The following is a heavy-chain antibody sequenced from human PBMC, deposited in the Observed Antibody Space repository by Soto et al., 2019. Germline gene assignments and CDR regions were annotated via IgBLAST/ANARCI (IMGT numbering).Heavy chain of an antibody. Sequence: GGSLRLSCAASGFTFSTFGMHWVRRAPGKGLEWVANIWNDGTNTYYADFAKGRFTVSRDNSKNTLFLQMNSLRAEDTAVYYCARERVDIAMAHFDYWGQGILVTVSS. CDR2: IWNDGTNT. V-gene: IGHV3-33*02. CDR1: GFTFSTFG. CDR3: ARERVDIAMAHFDY. D-gene: IGHD5-18*01. J-gene: IGHJ4*02.